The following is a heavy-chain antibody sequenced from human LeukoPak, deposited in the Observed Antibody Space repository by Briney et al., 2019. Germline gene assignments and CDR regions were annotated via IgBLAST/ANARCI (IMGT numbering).Heavy chain of an antibody. D-gene: IGHD3-10*01. CDR1: GGSISSGDYY. CDR2: IYYSGST. CDR3: ARDRITMVRGSGGWFDP. Sequence: SETLSLTCTVSGGSISSGDYYWSWIRQPPGKGLEWIGYIYYSGSTYYNPSLKSRVTISVDTSKNQFSLKLSSVTAADTAVYYCARDRITMVRGSGGWFDPWAREPWSPSPQ. J-gene: IGHJ5*02. V-gene: IGHV4-30-4*01.